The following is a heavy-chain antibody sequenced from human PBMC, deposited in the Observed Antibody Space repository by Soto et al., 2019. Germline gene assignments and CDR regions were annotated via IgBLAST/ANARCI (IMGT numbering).Heavy chain of an antibody. D-gene: IGHD3-10*01. Sequence: PSETLSLTCTVSGGSISSYYWSWIRQPPGKGLEWIGYIYYSGSTNYNPSLKSRVTISVDTSKNQFSLKLSSVTAADTAVYYCAREKTSYYGSGSYYTPRYGMDVWGQGTTATVSS. J-gene: IGHJ6*02. CDR1: GGSISSYY. CDR3: AREKTSYYGSGSYYTPRYGMDV. CDR2: IYYSGST. V-gene: IGHV4-59*01.